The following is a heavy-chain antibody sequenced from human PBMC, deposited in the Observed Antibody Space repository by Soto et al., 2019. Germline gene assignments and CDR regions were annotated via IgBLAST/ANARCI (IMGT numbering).Heavy chain of an antibody. J-gene: IGHJ6*02. CDR2: IRSKAYGGTT. CDR3: TRLATTRIVVVTAARQYYGMDV. CDR1: GFTFSSYA. Sequence: LRLSCAASGFTFSSYAMSWVRQAPGKGLEWVGFIRSKAYGGTTEYAASVKGRFTISRDDSKSIAYLQMNSLKTEDTAVYYCTRLATTRIVVVTAARQYYGMDVWGQGTTVTVSS. V-gene: IGHV3-49*04. D-gene: IGHD2-2*01.